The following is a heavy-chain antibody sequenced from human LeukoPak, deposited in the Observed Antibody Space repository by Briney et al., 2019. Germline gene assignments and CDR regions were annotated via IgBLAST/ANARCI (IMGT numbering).Heavy chain of an antibody. J-gene: IGHJ4*02. Sequence: PSETLSLTCTVSGDSISGYYWSWVRQPPGKGLEWIGHIFHSGSTKYNPSLESRVTISIDTSKNQFSLRLSSVTAADTAVYYCARLATYGDFSDWGQGTLVTVSS. CDR2: IFHSGST. V-gene: IGHV4-59*08. CDR3: ARLATYGDFSD. CDR1: GDSISGYY. D-gene: IGHD4-17*01.